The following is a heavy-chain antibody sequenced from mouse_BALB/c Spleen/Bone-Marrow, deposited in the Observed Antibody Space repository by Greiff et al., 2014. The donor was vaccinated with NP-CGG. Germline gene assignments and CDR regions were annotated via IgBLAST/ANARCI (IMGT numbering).Heavy chain of an antibody. J-gene: IGHJ4*01. Sequence: QVQLQQPGAELVKPGASVKLSCKASGYTFTSYYMYWVKQRPGQGPEWIGEINPSNGGTNFNEKFKSKATLTVDKSSSTAYMQLSSLTSEDSAVYYCTRREYYRYDRAMDYWGQGTSVTVSS. CDR1: GYTFTSYY. D-gene: IGHD2-14*01. V-gene: IGHV1S81*02. CDR3: TRREYYRYDRAMDY. CDR2: INPSNGGT.